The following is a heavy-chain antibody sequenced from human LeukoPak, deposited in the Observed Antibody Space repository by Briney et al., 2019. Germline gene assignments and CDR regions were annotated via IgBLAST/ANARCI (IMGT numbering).Heavy chain of an antibody. CDR2: IRYDGSNK. V-gene: IGHV3-30*02. CDR1: GFTFSSYG. Sequence: PGGSLKLSCAASGFTFSSYGMHWVRQAPGKGLEWVAFIRYDGSNKYYADSVKGRFTISRDNSKNTLYLQINSLRAEDTAVYYCAKDRGYYGSGSYLTFDYWGQRTLVTVSS. J-gene: IGHJ4*02. D-gene: IGHD3-10*01. CDR3: AKDRGYYGSGSYLTFDY.